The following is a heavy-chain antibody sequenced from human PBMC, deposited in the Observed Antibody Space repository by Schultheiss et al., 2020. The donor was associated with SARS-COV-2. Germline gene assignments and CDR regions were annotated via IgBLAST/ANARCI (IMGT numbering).Heavy chain of an antibody. Sequence: GGSLRLSCAASGFTFSSYGMHWVRQAPGKGLEWVAVISYDGSNKYYADSVKGRFTISRDNSKNTLYLQMNSLRAEDTAVYYCARQNFDYGDSRTDFDYWGQGTLVTVSS. V-gene: IGHV3-30*19. D-gene: IGHD4-17*01. CDR3: ARQNFDYGDSRTDFDY. CDR1: GFTFSSYG. CDR2: ISYDGSNK. J-gene: IGHJ4*02.